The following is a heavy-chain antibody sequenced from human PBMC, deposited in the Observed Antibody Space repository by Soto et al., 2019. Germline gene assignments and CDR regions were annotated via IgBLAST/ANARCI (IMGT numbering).Heavy chain of an antibody. CDR2: ISAYNGNT. Sequence: ASVKVSCEASGYTFTSYGISWVRQAPGQGLEWMGWISAYNGNTNYAQKLQGRVTMTTDTSTSTAYMELRSLRSDDTAVYYCARADTVVAAYYYYYGMDVWGQGTTVTVSS. CDR1: GYTFTSYG. V-gene: IGHV1-18*01. J-gene: IGHJ6*02. CDR3: ARADTVVAAYYYYYGMDV. D-gene: IGHD2-15*01.